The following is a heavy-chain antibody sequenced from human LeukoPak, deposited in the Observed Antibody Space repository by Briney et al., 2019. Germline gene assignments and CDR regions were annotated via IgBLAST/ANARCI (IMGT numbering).Heavy chain of an antibody. V-gene: IGHV3-21*01. Sequence: GGSLRLSCAVSGFTFSHYSMTWVRQAPGKGLEWVSSISGSGSDIYYADSLKGRFTISRDNAKNSLYLQMNSLRAGDTAVYYCAXGXXXXFAXGTADYWGQGTLVTVXS. CDR3: AXGXXXXFAXGTADY. CDR2: ISGSGSDI. D-gene: IGHD1-1*01. CDR1: GFTFSHYS. J-gene: IGHJ4*02.